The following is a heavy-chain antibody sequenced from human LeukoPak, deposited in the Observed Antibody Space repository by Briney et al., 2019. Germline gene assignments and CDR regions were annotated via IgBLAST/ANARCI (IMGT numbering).Heavy chain of an antibody. V-gene: IGHV4-34*01. J-gene: IGHJ3*02. CDR2: INHSGST. CDR3: ARHYHYGSGTYRPFDI. CDR1: GGSFIPYY. D-gene: IGHD3-10*01. Sequence: SETLSLTCAVYGGSFIPYYWSWIRQPPGKGLEWIGEINHSGSTNYNPSLKSRVTISVDTSKNQFSLKLSSVTAADTAVYYCARHYHYGSGTYRPFDIWGQGTMVTVSS.